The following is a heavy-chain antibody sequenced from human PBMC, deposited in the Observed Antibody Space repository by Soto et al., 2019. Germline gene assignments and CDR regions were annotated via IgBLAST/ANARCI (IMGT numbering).Heavy chain of an antibody. D-gene: IGHD2-2*01. J-gene: IGHJ6*02. V-gene: IGHV4-4*02. Sequence: SETLSHTCAVSGGSISSSNWWSWVRQPPGKGLEWIGEIYHSGSTNYNPSLKSRVTISVDKSKNQFSLKLSSVTAADTAVYYYARRDIVVVGGMDVWGQGTTVTVSS. CDR2: IYHSGST. CDR1: GGSISSSNW. CDR3: ARRDIVVVGGMDV.